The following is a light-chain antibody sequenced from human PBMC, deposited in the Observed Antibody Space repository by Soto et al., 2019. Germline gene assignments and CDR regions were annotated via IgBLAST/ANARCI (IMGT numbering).Light chain of an antibody. Sequence: QSVLTQAPSASGTPGQRGTISCSGSNSNIGSNTVSWYQQVPGTAPKVLIYNNDQRPSGVPDRLSGSKSGTSASLAIGGLQSEDEADYYCAAWDGSLNGWVFGGGTKLTVL. CDR1: NSNIGSNT. CDR2: NND. J-gene: IGLJ3*02. V-gene: IGLV1-44*01. CDR3: AAWDGSLNGWV.